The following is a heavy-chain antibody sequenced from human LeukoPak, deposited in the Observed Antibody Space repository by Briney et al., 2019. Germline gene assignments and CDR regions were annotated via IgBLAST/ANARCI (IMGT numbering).Heavy chain of an antibody. CDR3: ARGWLAETTVVTPYNY. D-gene: IGHD4-23*01. CDR2: IIPMFGKA. V-gene: IGHV1-69*13. J-gene: IGHJ4*02. CDR1: GGTFSSYA. Sequence: SVKVSCKASGGTFSSYAISWVRQAPGQGLEWMGGIIPMFGKANYARKFHGRVTITADESTSTAYMELSSLRSEDTAVYYCARGWLAETTVVTPYNYWGQGTLVTVSS.